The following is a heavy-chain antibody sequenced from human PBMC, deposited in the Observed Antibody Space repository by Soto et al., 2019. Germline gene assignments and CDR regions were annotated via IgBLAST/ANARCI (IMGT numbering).Heavy chain of an antibody. D-gene: IGHD2-8*01. J-gene: IGHJ2*01. CDR3: VKKIAGTTTNAAYWYFDL. CDR2: ITGGGDYT. Sequence: EVQLLESGGDLVQPGGSLRLSCAASGFTFGDFAMNWVRQAPGKGLEWVSGITGGGDYTFYADSVKGRFTISRVQSKNTVYLQMNSLRAEDTALYYCVKKIAGTTTNAAYWYFDLWGRGTLVTVSS. V-gene: IGHV3-23*01. CDR1: GFTFGDFA.